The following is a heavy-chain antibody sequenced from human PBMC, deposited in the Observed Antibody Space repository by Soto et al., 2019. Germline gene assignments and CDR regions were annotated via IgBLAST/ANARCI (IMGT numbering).Heavy chain of an antibody. CDR3: ARADPMHYYMDV. Sequence: QVQLVQSGAEVKKPGASVRVSCKASGYVFPSYDITWVRQAPGHGLEWMGWVNPGSGYKGYAQNFQGRVTLTRNMSISTVYMELSSLRSEDTAVYYCARADPMHYYMDVWGKGTTFTVSS. CDR1: GYVFPSYD. J-gene: IGHJ6*03. V-gene: IGHV1-8*01. CDR2: VNPGSGYK.